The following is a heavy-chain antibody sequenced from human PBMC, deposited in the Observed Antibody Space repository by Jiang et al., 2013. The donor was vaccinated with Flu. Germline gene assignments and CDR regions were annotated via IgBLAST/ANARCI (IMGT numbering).Heavy chain of an antibody. J-gene: IGHJ4*02. CDR3: AREYRRHVYNRNFDY. CDR2: VNLDGSST. D-gene: IGHD5-24*01. Sequence: QLVESGGGLVQPGGSLRLSCAASGFTFSSYWMHWVRQAPGKGLVWVSRVNLDGSSTSYADSVKGRFTISRDNAKNTLYLQMNSLRAEDTAVYYCAREYRRHVYNRNFDYWGQGTLVTVSS. V-gene: IGHV3-74*01. CDR1: GFTFSSYW.